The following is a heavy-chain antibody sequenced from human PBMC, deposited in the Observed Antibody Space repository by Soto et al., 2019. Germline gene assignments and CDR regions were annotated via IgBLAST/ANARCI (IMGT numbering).Heavy chain of an antibody. CDR1: GFTFSYYY. CDR3: AILSGYDKDY. D-gene: IGHD5-12*01. CDR2: ISSSSSYT. V-gene: IGHV3-11*06. Sequence: GGSLRLSCAASGFTFSYYYVSWIRQAPGKGLEWVSYISSSSSYTNYADSVKGRFTISRDHAKNSLYLQMNSLRAEDTAVYYCAILSGYDKDYWGPGTLVTVSS. J-gene: IGHJ4*02.